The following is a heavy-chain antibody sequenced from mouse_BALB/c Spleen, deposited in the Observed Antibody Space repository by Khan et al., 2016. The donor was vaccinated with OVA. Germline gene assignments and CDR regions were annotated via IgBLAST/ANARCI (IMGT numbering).Heavy chain of an antibody. CDR3: ARSTYRYAFAY. V-gene: IGHV3-8*02. Sequence: VQLQQSGPSLVKPSQTLSLTCSVTGDSITSGYWRWTRKFPGNKLEYMGYMIYSGYTDYNPSLKSRLAITRHTSKNQYCLQLNSVTTEDTATYYCARSTYRYAFAYWGQGTLVTVSA. CDR2: MIYSGYT. D-gene: IGHD2-14*01. J-gene: IGHJ3*01. CDR1: GDSITSGY.